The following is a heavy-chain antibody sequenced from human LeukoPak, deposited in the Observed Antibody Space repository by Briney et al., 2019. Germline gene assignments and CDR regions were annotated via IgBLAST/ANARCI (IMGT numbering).Heavy chain of an antibody. CDR3: ARLSRGGNGYLDL. CDR1: GYSFTSYW. J-gene: IGHJ2*01. V-gene: IGHV5-51*01. D-gene: IGHD4-23*01. Sequence: GESLKISCKGSGYSFTSYWIGWVRQMPGKGLEWMGIIYPDDFDTRYSPSLQGQVTISADKSISTAYLQWSTLKASDSAVYYCARLSRGGNGYLDLWGRGTLVTVSS. CDR2: IYPDDFDT.